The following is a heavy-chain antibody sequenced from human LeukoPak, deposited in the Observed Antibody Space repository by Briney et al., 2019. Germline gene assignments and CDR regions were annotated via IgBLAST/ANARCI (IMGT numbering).Heavy chain of an antibody. V-gene: IGHV4-31*03. CDR2: IYYSGST. Sequence: PSETLSLTCTVSGGSISSGNYYWSWIRQHPGKGLEWIGYIYYSGSTYYNPSLESRVTILVDTSKSQFSLKLSSVTAADTAVYYCARGLSIAVAGYNWFDPWGQGTLVTVSS. J-gene: IGHJ5*02. D-gene: IGHD6-19*01. CDR3: ARGLSIAVAGYNWFDP. CDR1: GGSISSGNYY.